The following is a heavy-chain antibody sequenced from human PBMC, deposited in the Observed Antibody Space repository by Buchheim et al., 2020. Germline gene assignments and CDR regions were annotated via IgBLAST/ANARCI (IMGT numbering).Heavy chain of an antibody. CDR3: ARSKPLGYCSSTSCYLSYYYGMDV. CDR2: ISYDGSNK. V-gene: IGHV3-30*03. Sequence: QVQLVESGGGVVQPGRSLRLSCAASGFTFSSYGLHWVRQAPGKGLEWVAVISYDGSNKYYADSVKGRFTISRDNSKNTLYLQMNSLRAEDTAVYYCARSKPLGYCSSTSCYLSYYYGMDVWGQGTT. D-gene: IGHD2-2*01. J-gene: IGHJ6*02. CDR1: GFTFSSYG.